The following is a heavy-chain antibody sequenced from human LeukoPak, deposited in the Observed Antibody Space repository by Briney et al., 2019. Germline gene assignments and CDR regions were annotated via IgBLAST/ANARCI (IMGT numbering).Heavy chain of an antibody. CDR3: VKDPEVAAAGRGYDYGMDV. J-gene: IGHJ6*02. CDR2: ISYDGSNK. D-gene: IGHD6-13*01. CDR1: GFTFSSYG. V-gene: IGHV3-30*18. Sequence: GGSLRLSCAASGFTFSSYGMHWVRQAPGKGLEWVAVISYDGSNKYYADSVKGRFTISRDNSKNTLYLQMNSLRAEDTAVYFCVKDPEVAAAGRGYDYGMDVWGQGTTVTVSS.